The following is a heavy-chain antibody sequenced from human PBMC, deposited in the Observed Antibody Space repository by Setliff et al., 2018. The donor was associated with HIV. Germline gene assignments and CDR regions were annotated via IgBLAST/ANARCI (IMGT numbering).Heavy chain of an antibody. J-gene: IGHJ4*02. Sequence: SETLSLTCTVSGDSISSSYYWTWIRQPPGKGLEWIGYIHTSGSTNYNPSLKSRVTISLDTSNDRFSLRLSSVTAADTAVYYCARAPTGELDFWGQGTLVTVSS. CDR3: ARAPTGELDF. CDR1: GDSISSSYY. CDR2: IHTSGST. D-gene: IGHD7-27*01. V-gene: IGHV4-4*08.